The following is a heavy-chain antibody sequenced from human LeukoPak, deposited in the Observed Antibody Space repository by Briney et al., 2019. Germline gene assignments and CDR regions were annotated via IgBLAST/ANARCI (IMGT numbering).Heavy chain of an antibody. Sequence: KPSETLSLTCTASGGSISSYYWSWIRQPPGKGLEWIGYIYYSGSTNYKPSLKSRVTISVDTSKNQFSLKLSSVTAADTAVYYCARGGYYGSGNDFRFDPWGRGTLVTVSS. J-gene: IGHJ5*02. CDR3: ARGGYYGSGNDFRFDP. CDR1: GGSISSYY. V-gene: IGHV4-59*01. D-gene: IGHD3-10*01. CDR2: IYYSGST.